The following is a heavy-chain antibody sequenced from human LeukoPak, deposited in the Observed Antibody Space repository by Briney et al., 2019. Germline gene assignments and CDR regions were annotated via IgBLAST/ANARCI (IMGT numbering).Heavy chain of an antibody. CDR1: AFTFSYYW. D-gene: IGHD6-13*01. J-gene: IGHJ4*02. CDR2: IKQDGSEK. Sequence: PGGSLRLSCASSAFTFSYYWMNLVRQSPGKGLEWVASIKQDGSEKYYVDSVKGRFTISRDNAESSLYLQVNTLRAEDTAVYYCLRDRGYRTYDCWGQGTLVTVPS. CDR3: LRDRGYRTYDC. V-gene: IGHV3-7*01.